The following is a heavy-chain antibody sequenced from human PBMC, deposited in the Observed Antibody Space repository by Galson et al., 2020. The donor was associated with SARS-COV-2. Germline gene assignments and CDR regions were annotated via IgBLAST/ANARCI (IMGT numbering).Heavy chain of an antibody. CDR2: ISYDGVNK. D-gene: IGHD6-19*01. V-gene: IGHV3-30*18. J-gene: IGHJ6*03. CDR3: AKEYNTGLYFTYYMVV. Sequence: GGSLRLSCVGSGFTFSTCGMQWVRQAPGKGLEWVALISYDGVNKYYADSVKGRFTISSDNSKNTLYLQMNSLRAEDTAVYYCAKEYNTGLYFTYYMVVWGKGTTVTISS. CDR1: GFTFSTCG.